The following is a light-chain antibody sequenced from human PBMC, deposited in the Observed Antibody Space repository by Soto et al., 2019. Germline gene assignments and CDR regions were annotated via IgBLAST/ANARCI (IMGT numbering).Light chain of an antibody. CDR3: SSYAGSNNPHVV. V-gene: IGLV2-8*01. J-gene: IGLJ2*01. CDR1: SSDAGGYNY. CDR2: EVS. Sequence: QSVLTQPPSASGSPGQSVTISCTGTSSDAGGYNYVSWYQQHPGKAPKLMIYEVSKRPSGVPDRFSGSKSGNTASLTVSGLQAEDEADYYCSSYAGSNNPHVVFGGGTKLTVL.